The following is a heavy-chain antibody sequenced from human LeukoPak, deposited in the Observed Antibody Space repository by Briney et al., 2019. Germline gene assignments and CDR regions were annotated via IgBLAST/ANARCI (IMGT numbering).Heavy chain of an antibody. CDR2: IRYDGSNK. Sequence: GGSLRLSCAASGFTLSSYGMHWVRQAPGKGLEWVAFIRYDGSNKYYADSVKGRFTISRDNSKNALYLQMNSLRAEDTAVYYCAKDSFKAITYCVDWGQGTLVTVSS. D-gene: IGHD1-26*01. V-gene: IGHV3-30*02. CDR3: AKDSFKAITYCVD. CDR1: GFTLSSYG. J-gene: IGHJ4*02.